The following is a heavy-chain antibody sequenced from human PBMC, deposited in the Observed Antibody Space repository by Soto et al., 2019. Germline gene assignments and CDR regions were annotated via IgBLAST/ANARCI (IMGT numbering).Heavy chain of an antibody. CDR2: IYYSGST. J-gene: IGHJ4*02. CDR3: ASSRCGGDCSRLDY. D-gene: IGHD2-21*02. Sequence: QVQLQESGPGLVKPSETLSLTCTVSGGSISSYYWSWIRQPPGKGPEWIGYIYYSGSTNYNPSLKSRVTXXVXTXXNQFSLQLSSVTAADTAVYYCASSRCGGDCSRLDYWGQGTLVTVSS. V-gene: IGHV4-59*01. CDR1: GGSISSYY.